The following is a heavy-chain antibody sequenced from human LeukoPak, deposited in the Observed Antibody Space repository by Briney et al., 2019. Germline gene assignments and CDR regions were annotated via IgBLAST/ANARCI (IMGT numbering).Heavy chain of an antibody. CDR1: GFNFSSYA. D-gene: IGHD3-10*01. V-gene: IGHV3-23*01. Sequence: PGGSLRLSCAASGFNFSSYAMSWVRQAPGKGLEWVSAISPSGTDTYYADSVKGRLTISRDNSKNTLYLQMSSLRAEDSAVYYCAKRGGYETMAAFDYWGQGTLVTVSS. CDR2: ISPSGTDT. J-gene: IGHJ4*02. CDR3: AKRGGYETMAAFDY.